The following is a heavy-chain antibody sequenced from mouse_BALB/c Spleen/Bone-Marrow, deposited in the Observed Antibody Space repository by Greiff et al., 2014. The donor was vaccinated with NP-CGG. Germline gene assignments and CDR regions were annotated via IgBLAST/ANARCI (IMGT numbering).Heavy chain of an antibody. Sequence: VQLQESGAELVRPGASVTLSCKASGYTFTDYEMQWVKQTPVHGLEWIGAIDPETGGTAYNQKFKGKATLTADKSSSTAYMELRSLTSEDSAVYYCRAYYRYDGYAMDYWGQGTSVTVSS. J-gene: IGHJ4*01. CDR1: GYTFTDYE. V-gene: IGHV1-15*01. D-gene: IGHD2-14*01. CDR3: RAYYRYDGYAMDY. CDR2: IDPETGGT.